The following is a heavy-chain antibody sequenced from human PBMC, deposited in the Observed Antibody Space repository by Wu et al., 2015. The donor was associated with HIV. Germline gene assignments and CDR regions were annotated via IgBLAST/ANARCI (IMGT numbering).Heavy chain of an antibody. CDR3: ASNHYYDSSGYYYESYYYGMDV. V-gene: IGHV1-69*05. D-gene: IGHD3-22*01. CDR1: GGTFSSYA. Sequence: QVQLVQSGAEVKKPGSSVKVSCKASGGTFSSYAISWVRQAPGQGLEWMGGIIPIFGTANYAQKFQGRVTITTDESTSTAYMELSSLRSEDTAVYYCASNHYYDSSGYYYESYYYGMDVWGQGTTVTVSS. J-gene: IGHJ6*02. CDR2: IIPIFGTA.